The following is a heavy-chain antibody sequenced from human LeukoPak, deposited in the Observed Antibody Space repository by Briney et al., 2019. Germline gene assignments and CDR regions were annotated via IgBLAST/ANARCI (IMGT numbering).Heavy chain of an antibody. Sequence: GLEWMGIINPSGGSTSYAQKFQGRVTMTGDTSTSTVYMELSSLRSEDTAVYYCARTRYFDYWGQGTLVTVSS. J-gene: IGHJ4*02. CDR2: INPSGGST. D-gene: IGHD6-6*01. V-gene: IGHV1-46*01. CDR3: ARTRYFDY.